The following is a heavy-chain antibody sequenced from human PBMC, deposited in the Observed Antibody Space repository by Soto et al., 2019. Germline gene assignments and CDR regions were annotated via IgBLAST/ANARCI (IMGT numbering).Heavy chain of an antibody. CDR1: GVSISSGNW. CDR3: ARLVYDTRLNYMYSDF. J-gene: IGHJ4*02. Sequence: SETLSLTCAVSGVSISSGNWWTWVRQSPQRGLEYIGEIFHDGTANYYPSFERRVAISVDTSKNQFSLKLTSVTAADTAIYFCARLVYDTRLNYMYSDFRGQGTLVTVSS. CDR2: IFHDGTA. V-gene: IGHV4-4*02. D-gene: IGHD3-10*01.